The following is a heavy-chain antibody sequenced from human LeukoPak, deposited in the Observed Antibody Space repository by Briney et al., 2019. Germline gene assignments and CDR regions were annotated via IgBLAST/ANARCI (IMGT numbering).Heavy chain of an antibody. V-gene: IGHV1-46*01. Sequence: ASVKVSCKASGYTFTSYYMHWVRQAPGQGLEWMGIINPSGGSTSYAQKFQGRVTMTRDTSTSTVYMELSSLRSEDTAVYYCARAYIVVVPAAIDAFDIWSQGTMVTVSS. CDR2: INPSGGST. J-gene: IGHJ3*02. D-gene: IGHD2-2*01. CDR1: GYTFTSYY. CDR3: ARAYIVVVPAAIDAFDI.